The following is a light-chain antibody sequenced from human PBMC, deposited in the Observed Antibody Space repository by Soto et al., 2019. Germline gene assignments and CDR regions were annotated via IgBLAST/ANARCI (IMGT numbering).Light chain of an antibody. CDR3: QQYNNWPRT. V-gene: IGKV1-39*01. CDR2: AAS. Sequence: DIQMTRSPASLSASVGDRVTITCRASRSISSYLNWYQQKPGKAPKLLIYAASSLQSGVPSRFSGSGSGTDFTLTISSLQPEDFAVYYCQQYNNWPRTFGQGTKVDNK. J-gene: IGKJ1*01. CDR1: RSISSY.